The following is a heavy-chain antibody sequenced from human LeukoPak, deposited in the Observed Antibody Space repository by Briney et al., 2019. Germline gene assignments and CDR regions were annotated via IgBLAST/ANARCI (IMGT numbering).Heavy chain of an antibody. CDR1: GFTFSSYA. J-gene: IGHJ4*02. CDR3: AKVGHSYGSGFDY. D-gene: IGHD3-10*01. Sequence: PGGSLRLSCEASGFTFSSYAMSWVRQGPGKGLEWVSAISGSGGSTDYADSVKGRFTISRDNSKNTLYLQMNSLRAEDTAVYYCAKVGHSYGSGFDYWGQGTLVTVSS. CDR2: ISGSGGST. V-gene: IGHV3-23*01.